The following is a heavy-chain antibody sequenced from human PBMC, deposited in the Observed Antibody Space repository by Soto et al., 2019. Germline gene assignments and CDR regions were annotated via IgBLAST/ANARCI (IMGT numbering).Heavy chain of an antibody. CDR3: AKTIAAYSGDSRGRGALVDY. CDR2: ISSDGKSE. D-gene: IGHD3-22*01. V-gene: IGHV3-30*18. J-gene: IGHJ4*02. CDR1: GFTFSTYG. Sequence: QVQLVESGGGVVQPGRSLRLSCAASGFTFSTYGMHWVRQPPGKGLEWVAVISSDGKSEHYADPVKGRFSISRDNSKNTLSLQMTSLSAEDTAVYYCAKTIAAYSGDSRGRGALVDYWGQGTLVTDSS.